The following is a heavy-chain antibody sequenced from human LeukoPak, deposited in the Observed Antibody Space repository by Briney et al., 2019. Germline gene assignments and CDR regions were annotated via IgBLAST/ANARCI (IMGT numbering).Heavy chain of an antibody. CDR3: ARGRSIAVSGTDWFDP. D-gene: IGHD6-19*01. V-gene: IGHV1-46*01. CDR2: INPSGGAT. J-gene: IGHJ5*02. CDR1: GYTFTSHY. Sequence: GASVKVSCRASGYTFTSHYMHWVRQAPGQGLEWMGRINPSGGATAYAQKFQGRVTMTRDTSTSTVHMELSSLRSEDTADYYCARGRSIAVSGTDWFDPWGHGTLVIVSS.